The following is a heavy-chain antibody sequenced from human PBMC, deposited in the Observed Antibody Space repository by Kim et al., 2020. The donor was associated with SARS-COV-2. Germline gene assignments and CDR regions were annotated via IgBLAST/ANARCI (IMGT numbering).Heavy chain of an antibody. CDR2: INPKSGGT. Sequence: ASVKVSCKASGYTFTDNFLHWVRQAPGQGLEYMGRINPKSGGTHYAPKFQGRVAMTRDTSISTAYMELTTLTSDDTAMYSCARGDYINQDYFGPLGQGTL. V-gene: IGHV1-2*06. D-gene: IGHD4-4*01. CDR1: GYTFTDNF. J-gene: IGHJ5*02. CDR3: ARGDYINQDYFGP.